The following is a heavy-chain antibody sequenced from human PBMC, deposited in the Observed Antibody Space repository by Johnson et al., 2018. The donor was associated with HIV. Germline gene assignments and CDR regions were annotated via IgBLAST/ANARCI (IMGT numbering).Heavy chain of an antibody. CDR2: ISTNGGRT. CDR1: GFTFSSYT. Sequence: VQLVESGGILVQPGGSLRLSCAASGFTFSSYTMHWVRQAPGKGLEYVSSISTNGGRTHYANSVKGRFTISRDNSKNTLYLQMGSLRAEDMAVYYCAREGVGVNAFDIWGQGTMVTVSS. J-gene: IGHJ3*02. CDR3: AREGVGVNAFDI. V-gene: IGHV3-64*01. D-gene: IGHD1-26*01.